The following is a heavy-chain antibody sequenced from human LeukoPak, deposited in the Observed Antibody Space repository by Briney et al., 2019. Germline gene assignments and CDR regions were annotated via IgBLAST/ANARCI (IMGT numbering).Heavy chain of an antibody. D-gene: IGHD3-22*01. Sequence: GGSLRLSCAASGFTLSYYAMSWVRQAPGKGLEWASAISDSGDSTYYAGSVKGRFTISRDNSKNTLYLQMNSLRAEDTGVYYCTKGYYDSSGYLDWGQGTLVTVSS. CDR1: GFTLSYYA. J-gene: IGHJ4*02. V-gene: IGHV3-23*01. CDR3: TKGYYDSSGYLD. CDR2: ISDSGDST.